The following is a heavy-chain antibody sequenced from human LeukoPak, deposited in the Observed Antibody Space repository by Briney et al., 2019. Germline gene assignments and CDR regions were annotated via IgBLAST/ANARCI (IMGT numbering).Heavy chain of an antibody. CDR2: INHSGST. D-gene: IGHD3-22*01. Sequence: SETLSLTCAVYGGSFSGYYWSWIRQPPGKGLEWIREINHSGSTNYNPSLKSRVTISVDTSKNQFSLKLSSVTAADTAVYYCARVETLITMIGIDYWGQGTLVTVSS. CDR1: GGSFSGYY. CDR3: ARVETLITMIGIDY. J-gene: IGHJ4*02. V-gene: IGHV4-34*01.